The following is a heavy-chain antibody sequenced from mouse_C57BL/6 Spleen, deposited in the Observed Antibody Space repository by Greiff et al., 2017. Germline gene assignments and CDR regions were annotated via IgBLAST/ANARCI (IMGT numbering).Heavy chain of an antibody. Sequence: VQLQQSGPELVKPGPSVKISCKASAYSFTSSYIHWVKQRPGQGLEWIGWIYPGSGNTKYNEKFKGKATLTADTSSSPAYMQLSSLTSEDSAVYYCARDNPYYFDNWGQGATLTVS. D-gene: IGHD1-3*01. V-gene: IGHV1-66*01. CDR3: ARDNPYYFDN. J-gene: IGHJ2*01. CDR1: AYSFTSSY. CDR2: IYPGSGNT.